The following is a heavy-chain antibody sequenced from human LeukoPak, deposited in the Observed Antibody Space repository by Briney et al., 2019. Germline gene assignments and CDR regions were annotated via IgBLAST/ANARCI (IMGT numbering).Heavy chain of an antibody. Sequence: PSQTLSLTCTVSGGSISSGDYYWSWIRQPPGKGPEWIGYIYYSGSTYYNPSLKSRVTISVDTSKNQFSLKLSSVTAADTAVYYCASTSSGYSGYYYYGMDVWGQGTTVTVSS. CDR3: ASTSSGYSGYYYYGMDV. CDR2: IYYSGST. J-gene: IGHJ6*02. D-gene: IGHD3-22*01. V-gene: IGHV4-30-4*01. CDR1: GGSISSGDYY.